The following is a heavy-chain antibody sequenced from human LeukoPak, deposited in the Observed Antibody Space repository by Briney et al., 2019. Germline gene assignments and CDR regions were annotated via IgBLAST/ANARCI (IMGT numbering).Heavy chain of an antibody. D-gene: IGHD6-13*01. V-gene: IGHV1-69*13. J-gene: IGHJ5*02. CDR3: ASTDAGYSSSWRLGWFDP. CDR2: IIPIFGTA. Sequence: ASVKVSCKASGGTFSSHAISWVRQAPGQGLEWMGGIIPIFGTANYAQKFQGRVTITADESTSTAYMELSSLRSEDTAVYYCASTDAGYSSSWRLGWFDPWGQGTLVTVSS. CDR1: GGTFSSHA.